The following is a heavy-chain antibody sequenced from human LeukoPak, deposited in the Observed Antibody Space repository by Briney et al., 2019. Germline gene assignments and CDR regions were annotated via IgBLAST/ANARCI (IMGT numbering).Heavy chain of an antibody. CDR3: TRGRATVTTHWFDP. CDR2: VHPNSGNT. D-gene: IGHD4-11*01. V-gene: IGHV1-8*01. CDR1: GYTFTSYD. Sequence: ASVKVSCKASGYTFTSYDINWVRPATGQGLEGMGWVHPNSGNTGYAHNFQGRVTISRKTSTHTAYMELSSLRSDDTAVYYCTRGRATVTTHWFDPWGQGTLVIVSS. J-gene: IGHJ5*02.